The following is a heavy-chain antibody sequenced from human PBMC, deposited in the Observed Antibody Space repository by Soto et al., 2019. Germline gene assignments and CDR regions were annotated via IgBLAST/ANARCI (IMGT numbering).Heavy chain of an antibody. CDR1: GFTFSSYG. J-gene: IGHJ4*02. D-gene: IGHD2-15*01. Sequence: PRGSLRISCAASGFTFSSYGMHWVRQAPGKGLEWVAVISYDGSNKYYADSVKGRFTISRDNSKNTLYLQMNSLRAEDTAVYYCAKETYSGPLDYWGQGTLVTVSS. CDR3: AKETYSGPLDY. V-gene: IGHV3-30*18. CDR2: ISYDGSNK.